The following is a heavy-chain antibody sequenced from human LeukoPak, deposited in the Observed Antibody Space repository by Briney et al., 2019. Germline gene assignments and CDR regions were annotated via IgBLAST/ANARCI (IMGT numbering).Heavy chain of an antibody. Sequence: ASVKVSCKASGGTFSSYALGWVRQAPGQGLEWMGWINPNSGGTNYAQKFQGRVTMTRDTSISTAYMELSRLRSDDTAMYYCARDSISGSNCFDPWGQGTLVTVSS. CDR3: ARDSISGSNCFDP. D-gene: IGHD1-20*01. CDR2: INPNSGGT. J-gene: IGHJ5*02. CDR1: GGTFSSYA. V-gene: IGHV1-2*02.